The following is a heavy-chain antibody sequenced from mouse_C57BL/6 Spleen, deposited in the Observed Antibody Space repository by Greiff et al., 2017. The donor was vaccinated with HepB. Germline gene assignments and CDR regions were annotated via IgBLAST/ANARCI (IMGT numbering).Heavy chain of an antibody. CDR3: TRGSGNWFDY. V-gene: IGHV1-85*01. CDR1: GYTFTSYD. Sequence: VQGVESGPELVKPGASVKLSCKASGYTFTSYDINWVKQRPGQGLEWIGWIYPRDGSTKYNEKFKGKAILTADKSSSTAYMELRSLTSEDSAVYYCTRGSGNWFDYWGQGTTLTVSS. D-gene: IGHD1-1*02. J-gene: IGHJ2*01. CDR2: IYPRDGST.